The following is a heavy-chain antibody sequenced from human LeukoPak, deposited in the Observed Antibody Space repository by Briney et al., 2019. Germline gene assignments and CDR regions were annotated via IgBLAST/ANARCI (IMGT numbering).Heavy chain of an antibody. CDR1: GFTFSSYG. D-gene: IGHD3-9*01. CDR2: IWYDGSNK. J-gene: IGHJ6*02. Sequence: GGFLRLSCAASGFTFSSYGMHWVRQAPGKGLEWVAVIWYDGSNKYYADSVKGRFTISRDNSKNTLYLQMNSLKAEDTAVYYCARSAYYDILTGYLYGMDVWGQGTTVTVSS. V-gene: IGHV3-33*01. CDR3: ARSAYYDILTGYLYGMDV.